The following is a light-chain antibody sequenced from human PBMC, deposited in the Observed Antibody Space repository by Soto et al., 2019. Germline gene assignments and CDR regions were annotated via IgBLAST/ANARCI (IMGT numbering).Light chain of an antibody. Sequence: EIVLTQSPATLSLSPGERATLSCRASQSISSYLVWYQQKPGQAPRLLIYDASTRATGIPGRFSGSGSGTDCTLTISSPEPEDVALYFCQQRSNWPLTFGGGTKVEIK. CDR1: QSISSY. CDR2: DAS. V-gene: IGKV3-11*01. J-gene: IGKJ4*01. CDR3: QQRSNWPLT.